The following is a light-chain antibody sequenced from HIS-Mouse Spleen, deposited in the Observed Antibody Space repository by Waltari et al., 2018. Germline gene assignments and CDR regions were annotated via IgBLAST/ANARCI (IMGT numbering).Light chain of an antibody. J-gene: IGLJ3*02. V-gene: IGLV1-44*01. CDR1: SSNIGSNT. Sequence: QSVLTQPPSASGTPGQRVTISCSGSSSNIGSNTVNWYQQLPGTAPKPLIYSNNHRPSGVPDRFSGSKSGTSASLAISGLQSEDEADYYCAAWDDSLNGHWVFGGGTKLTVL. CDR3: AAWDDSLNGHWV. CDR2: SNN.